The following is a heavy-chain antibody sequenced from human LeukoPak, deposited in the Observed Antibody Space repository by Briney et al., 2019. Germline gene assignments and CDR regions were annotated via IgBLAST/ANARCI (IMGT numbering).Heavy chain of an antibody. CDR2: IYDSGST. J-gene: IGHJ4*02. D-gene: IGHD5-18*01. V-gene: IGHV4-39*07. Sequence: SETLSLTCTVSGGSIRSSYYYWGWIRQPPGKGLEWIGSIYDSGSTYYNPSLKSRVTISVDTSKNQFSLKLSSVTAADTAVYYCARPLRYSYGYVALGYWGQGTLVTVSS. CDR1: GGSIRSSYYY. CDR3: ARPLRYSYGYVALGY.